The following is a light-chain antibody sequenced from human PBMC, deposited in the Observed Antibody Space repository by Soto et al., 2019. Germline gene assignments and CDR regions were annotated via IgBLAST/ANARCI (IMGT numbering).Light chain of an antibody. J-gene: IGKJ2*02. CDR2: DAS. CDR3: QQYNSYPRT. CDR1: HSISNL. Sequence: DIQMTQSPSTLSASVGDRVTITCRASHSISNLLAWYQQKPGKAPNLLIYDASSLESGVPSRFSGSGSGTEFTLTISSLQPDDFATYYCQQYNSYPRTFVQGTKLEIK. V-gene: IGKV1-5*01.